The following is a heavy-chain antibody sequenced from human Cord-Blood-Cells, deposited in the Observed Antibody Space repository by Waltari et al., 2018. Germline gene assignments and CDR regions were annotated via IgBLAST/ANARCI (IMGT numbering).Heavy chain of an antibody. J-gene: IGHJ2*01. CDR1: GYTFTGYY. CDR2: INPNSGGT. V-gene: IGHV1-2*02. CDR3: AREPPAAFLLRDWYFDL. Sequence: QVQLVQSGAEVKKPGASVKVSCTASGYTFTGYYMHWVRQAPGQGPEWLGWINPNSGGTNYAQKFQGRVTMTRDTSISTAYMELSRLRSDDTAVYYCAREPPAAFLLRDWYFDLWGRGTLVTVSS. D-gene: IGHD2-21*02.